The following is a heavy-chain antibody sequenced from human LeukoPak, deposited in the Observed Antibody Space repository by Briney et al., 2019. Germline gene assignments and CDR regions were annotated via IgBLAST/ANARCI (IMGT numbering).Heavy chain of an antibody. V-gene: IGHV3-21*04. CDR1: GFTFSSYS. J-gene: IGHJ1*01. D-gene: IGHD2-2*01. CDR3: VSEDIVVVPAAGEYFQH. CDR2: ISSSSSYI. Sequence: PGGSLRLSCAASGFTFSSYSMNWVRQAPGKGLEWVSSISSSSSYIYYADSVKGRFTISRDNSKNTLYLQMNSLRAEDTAVYYCVSEDIVVVPAAGEYFQHWGQGTLVTVSS.